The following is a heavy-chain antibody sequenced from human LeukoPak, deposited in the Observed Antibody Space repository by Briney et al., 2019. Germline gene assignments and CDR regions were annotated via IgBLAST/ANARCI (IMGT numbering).Heavy chain of an antibody. CDR1: GGTFRRFT. CDR3: ARGGIAAILNWFDP. V-gene: IGHV1-69*13. Sequence: GASVKVSCKASGGTFRRFTISWVRQAPGQGFEWMGGITPIFGTANFAQKFQGRVSITADESTSTAFMELSSLRSEDTAVYYCARGGIAAILNWFDPWGQGTLVTVSS. J-gene: IGHJ5*02. D-gene: IGHD6-13*01. CDR2: ITPIFGTA.